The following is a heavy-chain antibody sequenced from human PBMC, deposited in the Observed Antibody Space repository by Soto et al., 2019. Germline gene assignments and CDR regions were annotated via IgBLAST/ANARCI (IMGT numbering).Heavy chain of an antibody. J-gene: IGHJ6*02. CDR1: GYSFTSYW. CDR3: AIHDSSGYYGMDV. Sequence: GASLKISCKGSGYSFTSYWIGWVRQMPGKGLEWMGIIYPGDSDTRYSPSFQGQVTISADKSISTAYLQWSSLKASDTAMYYCAIHDSSGYYGMDVWGQGTTVTVSS. CDR2: IYPGDSDT. D-gene: IGHD2-21*01. V-gene: IGHV5-51*01.